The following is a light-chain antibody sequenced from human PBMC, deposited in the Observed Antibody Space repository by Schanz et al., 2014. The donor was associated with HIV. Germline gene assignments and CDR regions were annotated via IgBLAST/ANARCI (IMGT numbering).Light chain of an antibody. CDR1: QSVSSN. Sequence: EMVMTQSPATLSVSPGERATLSCRASQSVSSNLAWYQQKPGQAPRLLIYGASTRATGIPARFSGSGSGTEFTLTISSLQSEDFAVYYCQEYNNWPRGTFGQGTKVEI. J-gene: IGKJ1*01. CDR3: QEYNNWPRGT. CDR2: GAS. V-gene: IGKV3-15*01.